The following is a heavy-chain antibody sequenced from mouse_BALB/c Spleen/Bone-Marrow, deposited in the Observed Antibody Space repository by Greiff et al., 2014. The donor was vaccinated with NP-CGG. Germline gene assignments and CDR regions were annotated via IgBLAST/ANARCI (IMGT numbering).Heavy chain of an antibody. J-gene: IGHJ4*01. CDR1: GFNIKDTY. D-gene: IGHD1-1*01. CDR3: ALYYGDVMDY. CDR2: IDPANANT. V-gene: IGHV14-3*02. Sequence: DVQLQESGAELVKPGASVKLSCTASGFNIKDTYMHWVKQRPEQGLERIGRIDPANANTKYDPKFQGKATITADTSSNTAYLQLSSLTSEDTAVYYWALYYGDVMDYWGQGTSVTVSS.